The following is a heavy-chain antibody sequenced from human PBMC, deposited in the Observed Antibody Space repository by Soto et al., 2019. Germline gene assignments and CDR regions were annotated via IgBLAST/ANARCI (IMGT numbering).Heavy chain of an antibody. V-gene: IGHV4-4*07. D-gene: IGHD5-12*01. CDR3: ARERGYSGYEYYYGMDV. Sequence: ETLSLTCTVSGGSISSYYWSWIRQPAGKGLEWIGRIYTSGSTNYNPSLKSRVTMSVDTSKNQFSLKLSSVTAADTAVYYCARERGYSGYEYYYGMDVWGQGTTVTVSS. J-gene: IGHJ6*02. CDR2: IYTSGST. CDR1: GGSISSYY.